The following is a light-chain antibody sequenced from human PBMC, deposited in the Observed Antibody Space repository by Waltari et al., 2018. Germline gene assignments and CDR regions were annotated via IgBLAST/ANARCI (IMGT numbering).Light chain of an antibody. CDR2: EVF. Sequence: QSALTQPASVSGTPGQSITISCSGTTSDVGSYDLVPWYQQHPDEAPKLLICEVFKRPPDTSSRFSGAKSGSTASLTISGLQPEDEADYYCCSYAGRGTYVFGSGTKVTVL. V-gene: IGLV2-23*02. CDR3: CSYAGRGTYV. J-gene: IGLJ1*01. CDR1: TSDVGSYDL.